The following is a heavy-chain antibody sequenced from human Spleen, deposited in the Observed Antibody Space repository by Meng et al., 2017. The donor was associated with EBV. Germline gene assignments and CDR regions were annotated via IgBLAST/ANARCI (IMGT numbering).Heavy chain of an antibody. CDR2: IFWDDDK. D-gene: IGHD1-7*01. J-gene: IGHJ4*02. V-gene: IGHV2-5*02. Sequence: QITLKESGPTLEKPTXTLSLTCTFSGFSLTTSGVGVVWSRQPPGKALEWLALIFWDDDKRYRPSLKSRLTIAKDTSKNQVVLTMTDMDPVDTATYYCAHRTTGNYYFDYWGQGTLVTVAS. CDR1: GFSLTTSGVG. CDR3: AHRTTGNYYFDY.